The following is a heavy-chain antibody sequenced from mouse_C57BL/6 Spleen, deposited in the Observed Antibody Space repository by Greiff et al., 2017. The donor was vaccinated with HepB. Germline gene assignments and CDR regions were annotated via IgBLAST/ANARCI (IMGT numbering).Heavy chain of an antibody. CDR2: SRNKANDYTT. CDR3: ARDAWDGYSYAMDY. CDR1: GFTFSDFY. V-gene: IGHV7-1*01. Sequence: EVHLVESGGGLVQSGRSLRLSCATSGFTFSDFYMEWVRQAPGKGLEWIAASRNKANDYTTEYSASVKGRFIVSRDTSQSILYLQMNALRAEDTAMYYCARDAWDGYSYAMDYWGQGTSVTVSS. J-gene: IGHJ4*01. D-gene: IGHD2-3*01.